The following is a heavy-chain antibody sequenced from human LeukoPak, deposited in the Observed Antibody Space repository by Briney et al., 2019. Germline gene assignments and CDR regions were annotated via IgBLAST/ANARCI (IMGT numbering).Heavy chain of an antibody. CDR3: VKPAHIVVVTAANDAFDI. Sequence: GGSLRLSCAASGFTFSSYAMSWVRQAPGKGLEWVSAISGSGGSTYYADSVKGRFTISRDNSKNTLYLQMNSLRAEDTAVYYCVKPAHIVVVTAANDAFDIWGQGTMVTVSS. V-gene: IGHV3-23*01. J-gene: IGHJ3*02. CDR2: ISGSGGST. CDR1: GFTFSSYA. D-gene: IGHD2-21*02.